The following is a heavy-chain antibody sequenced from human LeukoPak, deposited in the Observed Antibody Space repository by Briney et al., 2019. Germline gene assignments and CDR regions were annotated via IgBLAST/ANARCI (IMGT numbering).Heavy chain of an antibody. J-gene: IGHJ6*03. Sequence: PGGSLRLSCSASGFTFINYWMSWVRQVPGKGLEWVANIKQDGSEKHYVDSVKGRFTISRDNAKNSVYLQMNIRRAEDTALYYCAQSTYYYYYYMDVWGKGTTVTISS. V-gene: IGHV3-7*03. CDR3: AQSTYYYYYYMDV. D-gene: IGHD4-11*01. CDR2: IKQDGSEK. CDR1: GFTFINYW.